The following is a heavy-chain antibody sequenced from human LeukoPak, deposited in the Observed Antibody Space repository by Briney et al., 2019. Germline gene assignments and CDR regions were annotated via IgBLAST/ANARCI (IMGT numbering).Heavy chain of an antibody. CDR1: GFSFSDDY. J-gene: IGHJ5*02. D-gene: IGHD4/OR15-4a*01. V-gene: IGHV3-72*01. CDR3: TRGTSANYMGS. Sequence: GGSLRLSCAASGFSFSDDYMDWVRQAPGKGLDCVGRTRNKANSYTTEYAASVKGRFTISRDDSKNSLYLQMNSLKTEDTAVYYCTRGTSANYMGSWGQGTLVTVSS. CDR2: TRNKANSYTT.